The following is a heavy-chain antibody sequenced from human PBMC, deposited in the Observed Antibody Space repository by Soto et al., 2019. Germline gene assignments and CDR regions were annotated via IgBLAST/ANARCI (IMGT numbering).Heavy chain of an antibody. CDR2: MNPNSGHT. V-gene: IGHV1-8*01. Sequence: QVQLVQSGAEVKKPGSSVKVSCKASGGTFTSHDINWMRQATGQGLEWMGWMNPNSGHTNYAQKFQGRVTMTRDTSISTAYMELTNLRSEDTAIYYCASDMSTTWGQGTLVTVSS. D-gene: IGHD2-2*01. J-gene: IGHJ5*02. CDR3: ASDMSTT. CDR1: GGTFTSHD.